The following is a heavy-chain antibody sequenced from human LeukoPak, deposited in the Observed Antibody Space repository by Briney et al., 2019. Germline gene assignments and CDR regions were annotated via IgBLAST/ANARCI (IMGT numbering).Heavy chain of an antibody. CDR2: INGDGSSS. CDR3: ARTSPTSHFDF. D-gene: IGHD3-16*01. Sequence: GGSLRLSCAASGFTFTTYWMHWVRQAPGKGLVWVSRINGDGSSSNYADSVKGRFTISRDNARNTLYLQMNSLRAEDTALYYCARTSPTSHFDFWGQGTLVIVSS. J-gene: IGHJ4*02. V-gene: IGHV3-74*01. CDR1: GFTFTTYW.